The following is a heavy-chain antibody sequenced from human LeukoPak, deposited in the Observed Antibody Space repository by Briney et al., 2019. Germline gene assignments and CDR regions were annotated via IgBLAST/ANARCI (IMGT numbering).Heavy chain of an antibody. Sequence: SETLSLTCTVSGGSISSYYWSWIRQPAGKGLEWIGRIYSSGSTNYNPSFQSRVTMSLDTSKSQFSLKLSSVTAADTAVYYCAKSSRRGYSSGWYYYGMDVWGQGTTVTVSS. D-gene: IGHD6-19*01. J-gene: IGHJ6*02. CDR2: IYSSGST. CDR1: GGSISSYY. CDR3: AKSSRRGYSSGWYYYGMDV. V-gene: IGHV4-4*07.